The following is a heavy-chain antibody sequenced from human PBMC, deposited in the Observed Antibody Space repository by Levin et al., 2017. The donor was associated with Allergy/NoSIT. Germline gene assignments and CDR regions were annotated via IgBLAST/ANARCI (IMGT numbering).Heavy chain of an antibody. V-gene: IGHV1-18*01. J-gene: IGHJ5*02. CDR3: ARRQEGYCSGGSCYSGGWFDP. Sequence: APGQGLEWMGWISAYNGNTNYAQKLQGRVTMTTDTSTSTAYMELRSLRSDDTAVYYCARRQEGYCSGGSCYSGGWFDPWGQGTLVTVSS. CDR2: ISAYNGNT. D-gene: IGHD2-15*01.